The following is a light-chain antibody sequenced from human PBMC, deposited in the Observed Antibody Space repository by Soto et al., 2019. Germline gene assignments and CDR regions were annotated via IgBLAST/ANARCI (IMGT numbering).Light chain of an antibody. CDR1: QSLLHSNGYRY. Sequence: DIVMTQSPLSLAVTPGEPASISCRSSQSLLHSNGYRYLDWYLQKPGQSPQLLIYVASNRASGVPDRFSGRGSDTDFTLKISRVEPEDAGVYYCMQGVKTPHTFGQGTKLEIK. V-gene: IGKV2-28*01. J-gene: IGKJ2*01. CDR2: VAS. CDR3: MQGVKTPHT.